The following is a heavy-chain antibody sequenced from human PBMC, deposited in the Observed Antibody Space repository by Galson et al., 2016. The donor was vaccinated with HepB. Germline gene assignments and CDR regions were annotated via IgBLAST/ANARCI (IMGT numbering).Heavy chain of an antibody. CDR3: AREGWGMAAAAMTYYFDY. V-gene: IGHV3-48*03. CDR2: ISSSGTTI. J-gene: IGHJ4*02. Sequence: SLRLSCAASGFTFSSYEMNWVRQAPGKGLEWVSYISSSGTTIYYADSVRGRFTISRDNAKNSLTLQMNSLRAEDTAVYFCAREGWGMAAAAMTYYFDYWGQGTLVTVSS. CDR1: GFTFSSYE. D-gene: IGHD6-13*01.